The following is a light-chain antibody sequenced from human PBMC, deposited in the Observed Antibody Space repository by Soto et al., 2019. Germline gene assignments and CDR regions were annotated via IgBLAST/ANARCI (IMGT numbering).Light chain of an antibody. CDR3: QQYNNWPPYT. CDR1: QSVSRN. J-gene: IGKJ2*01. Sequence: EIVMTQSPATLSVSPGERATLSCGASQSVSRNLAWYQQKPGQAPRLLIYGASTRATGIPARFSGSGSGTEFTLTISSLQSEDFAVYYCQQYNNWPPYTFGQGTKLEIK. CDR2: GAS. V-gene: IGKV3-15*01.